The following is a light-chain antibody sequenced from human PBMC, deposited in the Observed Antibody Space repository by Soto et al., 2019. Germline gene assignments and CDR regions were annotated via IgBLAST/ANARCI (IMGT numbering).Light chain of an antibody. CDR2: KAS. V-gene: IGKV1-5*03. Sequence: DIQMTQSPSTLSASVGDRVTITCRASQSISSWLAWYQQKPGKAPKLLIYKASSLESGVPSRFSGSGSGTEFTLTISSLQPDDFATYYCQQYNSDRYTFGQGTKLEIK. J-gene: IGKJ2*01. CDR1: QSISSW. CDR3: QQYNSDRYT.